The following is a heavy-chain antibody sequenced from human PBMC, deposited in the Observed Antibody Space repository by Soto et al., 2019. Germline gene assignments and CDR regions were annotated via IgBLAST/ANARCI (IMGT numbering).Heavy chain of an antibody. CDR3: ATYHGDDWECERHRY. Sequence: EVQLVESGGDLVQPGGSLRLSCAASGFTFRAYLMSWVRQAPGKGLDWVANINQDGSVEYYADSVQGRFTISRDNAKNSLYLHMNSLRADDTAVYYCATYHGDDWECERHRYWGAGTLVTVSS. CDR1: GFTFRAYL. V-gene: IGHV3-7*01. J-gene: IGHJ4*02. CDR2: INQDGSVE. D-gene: IGHD3-16*01.